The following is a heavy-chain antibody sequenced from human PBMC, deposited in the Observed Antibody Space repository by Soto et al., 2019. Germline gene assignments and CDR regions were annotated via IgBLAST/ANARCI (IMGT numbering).Heavy chain of an antibody. J-gene: IGHJ5*02. Sequence: SGPTLVNPTQTLTLTCIFSGFSLRTSGVGVGWIRQPPGKALEWLGFIYWNDDKRYSPSLKSRLTITKDTSKNQAGLTMTNMDPVDTATYYCAKSGSSGWYGWFDPWGQGTLVTVSS. CDR2: IYWNDDK. CDR1: GFSLRTSGVG. CDR3: AKSGSSGWYGWFDP. D-gene: IGHD6-19*01. V-gene: IGHV2-5*01.